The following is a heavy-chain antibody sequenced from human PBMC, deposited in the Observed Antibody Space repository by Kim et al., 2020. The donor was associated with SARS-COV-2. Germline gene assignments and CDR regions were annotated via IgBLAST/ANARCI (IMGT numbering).Heavy chain of an antibody. V-gene: IGHV3-30*02. J-gene: IGHJ6*02. D-gene: IGHD5-18*01. Sequence: FTISRDNSKNTLYLQMNSLRAEDTAVYYCAKDRIVDTAMAPHYYYYGMDVWGQGTTVTVSS. CDR3: AKDRIVDTAMAPHYYYYGMDV.